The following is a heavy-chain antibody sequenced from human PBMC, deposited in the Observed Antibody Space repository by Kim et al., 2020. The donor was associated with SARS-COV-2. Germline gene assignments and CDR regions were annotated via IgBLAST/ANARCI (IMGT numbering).Heavy chain of an antibody. V-gene: IGHV3-23*01. CDR2: ISGSGGST. D-gene: IGHD6-13*01. CDR3: AKEYGSSWYLGSGPFDY. CDR1: GFTFSSYA. Sequence: GGSLRLSCAASGFTFSSYAMSWVRQAPGKGLEWVSAISGSGGSTYYADSVKGRFTISRDNSKNTLYLQMNSLRAEDTAVYYCAKEYGSSWYLGSGPFDYWGQGTLVTVSS. J-gene: IGHJ4*02.